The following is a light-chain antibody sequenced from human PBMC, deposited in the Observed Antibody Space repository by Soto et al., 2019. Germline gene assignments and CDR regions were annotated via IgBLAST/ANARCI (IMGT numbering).Light chain of an antibody. V-gene: IGLV4-60*03. CDR3: ETWDSNTRV. J-gene: IGLJ3*02. CDR1: SGHSSFI. CDR2: LEGSGTY. Sequence: QPVLTQSSSASASLGSSVNLTCTLSSGHSSFIIAWHQQQPGKAPRYWMKLEGSGTYNKGSGVPDRFSGSSSGADRYLTISNLQSEDEAEYYCETWDSNTRVFGGGTKVTGL.